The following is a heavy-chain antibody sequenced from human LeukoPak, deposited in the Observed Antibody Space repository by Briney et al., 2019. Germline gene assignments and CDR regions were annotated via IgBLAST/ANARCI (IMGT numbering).Heavy chain of an antibody. J-gene: IGHJ4*02. Sequence: GASVKVSCKASGGTFSSYAISWVRQAPGQGLEWMGGIIPIFGTANYAQKFQGRVTITADESTSTAYMELSSLRSEDTAVYYCARHYYYDSSGYYHPFDYWGQGTLVTVSS. CDR2: IIPIFGTA. CDR3: ARHYYYDSSGYYHPFDY. CDR1: GGTFSSYA. D-gene: IGHD3-22*01. V-gene: IGHV1-69*13.